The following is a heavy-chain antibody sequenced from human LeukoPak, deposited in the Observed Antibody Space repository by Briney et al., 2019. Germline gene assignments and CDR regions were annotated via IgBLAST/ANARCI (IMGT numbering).Heavy chain of an antibody. V-gene: IGHV3-21*01. CDR3: ARLPGYYYYYYYMDV. J-gene: IGHJ6*03. CDR1: GFTFSNYA. Sequence: PGGSLRLSCVASGFTFSNYAMTWVRQAPGKGLEWVSGISSNSYIHYADSVKGRFTVSRDNAENSLYLQMNSLRAEDTAVYYCARLPGYYYYYYYMDVWGKGTTVTVFS. CDR2: ISSNSYI.